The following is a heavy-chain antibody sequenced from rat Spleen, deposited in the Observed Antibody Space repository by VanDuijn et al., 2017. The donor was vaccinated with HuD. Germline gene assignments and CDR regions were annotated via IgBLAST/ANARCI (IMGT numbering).Heavy chain of an antibody. CDR3: ARHGGLYNGFAY. CDR2: ISTSGDNT. V-gene: IGHV5-25*01. Sequence: EVQLVESGGGLVQPGRSLKLSCAASGFSFSNSDMAWVRQAPAKGLEWVASISTSGDNTYYHDSVKGRFTVSRDNAKSTLNLQMDSLRSEDTATYHCARHGGLYNGFAYWGRGTRVTVSS. CDR1: GFSFSNSD. J-gene: IGHJ3*01.